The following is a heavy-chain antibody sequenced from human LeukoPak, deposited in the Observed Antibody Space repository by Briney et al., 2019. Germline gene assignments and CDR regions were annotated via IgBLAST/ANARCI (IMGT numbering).Heavy chain of an antibody. D-gene: IGHD3-9*01. Sequence: PGGSLRLSCAASGFTFSGSAMHWVRQASGKGLEWVGRIRSKANSYATAYAASVKGRFTISRDDSKNTAYLQMNSLKTEDTAVYYCARAQYYDSSTAGGMDVWGQGTTVTVSS. CDR1: GFTFSGSA. CDR3: ARAQYYDSSTAGGMDV. V-gene: IGHV3-73*01. J-gene: IGHJ6*02. CDR2: IRSKANSYAT.